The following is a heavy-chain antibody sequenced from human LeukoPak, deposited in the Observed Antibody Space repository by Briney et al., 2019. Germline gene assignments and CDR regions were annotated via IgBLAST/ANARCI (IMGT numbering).Heavy chain of an antibody. Sequence: SETLSLTCAVYGGSFSGYYWSWIRQPPGKGLESIGEINHSGSTNYNPSLKSRVTISVDTSKNQFSLKLSSVTAADTAVYYCARALLWFGELSFDYWGQGTLVTVSS. CDR3: ARALLWFGELSFDY. CDR2: INHSGST. D-gene: IGHD3-10*01. V-gene: IGHV4-34*01. J-gene: IGHJ4*02. CDR1: GGSFSGYY.